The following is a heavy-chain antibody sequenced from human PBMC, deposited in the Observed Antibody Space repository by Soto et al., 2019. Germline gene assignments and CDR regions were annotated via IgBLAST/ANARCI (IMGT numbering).Heavy chain of an antibody. V-gene: IGHV4-59*08. CDR2: IYYSGST. CDR3: ARHHYDFWSGYLGDGHMDV. CDR1: GGYISSYY. Sequence: PSETLSVTCTVSGGYISSYYWSWIRQPPGKGLEWIGYIYYSGSTNYNPSLKSRVTISVDTSKNQFSLKLSSVTAADTAVYYCARHHYDFWSGYLGDGHMDVWGKGTTVTVSS. D-gene: IGHD3-3*01. J-gene: IGHJ6*03.